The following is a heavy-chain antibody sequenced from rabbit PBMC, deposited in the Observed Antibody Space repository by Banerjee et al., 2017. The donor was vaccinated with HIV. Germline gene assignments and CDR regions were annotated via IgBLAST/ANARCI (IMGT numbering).Heavy chain of an antibody. CDR2: IDGGSSGTT. V-gene: IGHV1S45*01. CDR3: ARDLAGVIGWNFNL. D-gene: IGHD4-1*01. Sequence: QEQLEESGGDLVQPGGSLTLSCKASGFSFSNKYVMCWVRQAPGKGLEWIACIDGGSSGTTYYANWVNGRFTISKTSSTTVTLQMTSLTAADTATYFCARDLAGVIGWNFNLWGQGTLVTV. CDR1: GFSFSNKYV. J-gene: IGHJ4*01.